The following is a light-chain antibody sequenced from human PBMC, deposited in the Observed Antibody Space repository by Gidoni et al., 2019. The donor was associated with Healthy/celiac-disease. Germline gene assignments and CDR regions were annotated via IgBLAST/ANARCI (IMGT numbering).Light chain of an antibody. V-gene: IGKV3-20*01. CDR1: QSVSSSY. CDR2: GAS. Sequence: EIVLTPSPGTLSLSPGERATLSCRASQSVSSSYLAWYQQKPGQAPRLLIYGASSRATGIPDRFSGSGSGTDFTLTISRLEPEDFAVYYCQQYGSSPTFGQXTKVEIK. CDR3: QQYGSSPT. J-gene: IGKJ1*01.